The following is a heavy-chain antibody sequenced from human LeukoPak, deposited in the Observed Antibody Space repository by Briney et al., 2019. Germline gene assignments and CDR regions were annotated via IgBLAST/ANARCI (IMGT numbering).Heavy chain of an antibody. CDR2: INPSGGST. CDR1: GYTFTSYY. D-gene: IGHD6-25*01. CDR3: ARDGQRDY. Sequence: EASVKVSCKASGYTFTSYYMHWVRQAPGQGLEWMGIINPSGGSTSYAQKFQGRVTMTRDTSISTAYMELSRLRSDDTAVYYCARDGQRDYWGQGTLVTVSS. J-gene: IGHJ4*02. V-gene: IGHV1-46*01.